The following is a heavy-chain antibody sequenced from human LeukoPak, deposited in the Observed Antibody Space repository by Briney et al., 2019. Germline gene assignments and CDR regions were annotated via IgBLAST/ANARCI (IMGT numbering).Heavy chain of an antibody. CDR1: GFTFSSYA. J-gene: IGHJ3*02. Sequence: GGSLRLSCAASGFTFSSYAMSWVRQAPGKGLEWVSAISGSGGSTYCADSVKGRFTISRDNSKNTLYLQMNSLRAEDTAVYYCTRHPYYYGSEYAFDIWGQGTMVTVSS. V-gene: IGHV3-23*01. D-gene: IGHD3-10*01. CDR2: ISGSGGST. CDR3: TRHPYYYGSEYAFDI.